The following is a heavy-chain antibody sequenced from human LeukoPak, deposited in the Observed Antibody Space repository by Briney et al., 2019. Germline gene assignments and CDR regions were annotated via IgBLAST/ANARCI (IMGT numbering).Heavy chain of an antibody. D-gene: IGHD3-16*02. Sequence: PGGSLRLSCAASGFSFSRYSMNWVRQAPGKGLEWVSYICHSGNAKHYTDSVKGRITSFRDNAKNALYLQINSLRAGDTAFYLCARDYLDAFDYWGQGTLVTVSS. V-gene: IGHV3-48*01. CDR1: GFSFSRYS. J-gene: IGHJ4*02. CDR2: ICHSGNAK. CDR3: ARDYLDAFDY.